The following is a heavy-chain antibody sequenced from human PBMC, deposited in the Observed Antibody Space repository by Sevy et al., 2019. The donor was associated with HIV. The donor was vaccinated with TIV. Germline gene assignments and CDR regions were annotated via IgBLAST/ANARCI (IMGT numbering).Heavy chain of an antibody. Sequence: GGSLRLSCVASEFTLNSYWMSWVRQAPGKGLEWVANIKQDGSVKYYVNSVKGRFTISRDNARNLLYLQMNGLRVEDTALYYCVRAIAADGSFWGQGTLVTVSS. D-gene: IGHD6-13*01. V-gene: IGHV3-7*01. J-gene: IGHJ4*02. CDR2: IKQDGSVK. CDR3: VRAIAADGSF. CDR1: EFTLNSYW.